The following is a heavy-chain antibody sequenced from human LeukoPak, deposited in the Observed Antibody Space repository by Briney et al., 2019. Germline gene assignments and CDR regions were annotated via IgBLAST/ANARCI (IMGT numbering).Heavy chain of an antibody. CDR3: VRDDPGVQQERRLSPFDN. J-gene: IGHJ3*02. Sequence: GGSLRLSCAASGFIFSTYTMHWVRQAPGKGLEWVALISYDGSNKYYADSVKGRFTISRDDAKSSLYLQMDSLRVEDTALYYCVRDDPGVQQERRLSPFDNWGQGTMVTVSS. CDR2: ISYDGSNK. D-gene: IGHD1-1*01. CDR1: GFIFSTYT. V-gene: IGHV3-30*04.